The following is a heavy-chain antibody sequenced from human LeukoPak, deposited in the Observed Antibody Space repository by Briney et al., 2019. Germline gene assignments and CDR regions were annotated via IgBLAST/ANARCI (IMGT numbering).Heavy chain of an antibody. V-gene: IGHV5-51*01. J-gene: IGHJ5*02. CDR2: IYPGDSDT. D-gene: IGHD1-20*01. Sequence: GESLKISCKGSGYSFTSYWIGWVRQMPGEGLEWMGIIYPGDSDTRYSPSFQGQVTISVDKSISTAYLQWSSLKASDTAMYYCARREGITGNTKWFDPWGQGTLVTVSS. CDR3: ARREGITGNTKWFDP. CDR1: GYSFTSYW.